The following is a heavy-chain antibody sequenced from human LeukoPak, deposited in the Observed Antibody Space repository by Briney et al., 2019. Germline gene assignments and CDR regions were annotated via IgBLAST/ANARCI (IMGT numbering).Heavy chain of an antibody. V-gene: IGHV3-9*01. CDR1: GFTFDDYA. CDR3: AKGGKGSTEYCSSTSCPIDH. Sequence: GGSLRLSCAASGFTFDDYAMHWVRQAPGKGLEWVSSIIWNSGGFGYADSVGGRFSISRDNAKKSLYLQMTSLRAEDTALYYCAKGGKGSTEYCSSTSCPIDHWGQGTLVTVSS. J-gene: IGHJ4*02. D-gene: IGHD2-2*01. CDR2: IIWNSGGF.